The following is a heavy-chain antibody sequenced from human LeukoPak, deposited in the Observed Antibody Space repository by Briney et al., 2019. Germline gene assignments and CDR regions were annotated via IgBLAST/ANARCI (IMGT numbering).Heavy chain of an antibody. CDR1: GGSITTYY. CDR3: ARHVIYSGVYSYWFDP. J-gene: IGHJ5*02. D-gene: IGHD5-12*01. CDR2: IYYGGST. Sequence: SETLSLTCTVSGGSITTYYWSWIRQPPGKGLEWIAFIYYGGSTNYNPSLKSRVAISLDTSKNQFSLRLTSVTAADTAVYYCARHVIYSGVYSYWFDPWGLGTLVTLSS. V-gene: IGHV4-59*08.